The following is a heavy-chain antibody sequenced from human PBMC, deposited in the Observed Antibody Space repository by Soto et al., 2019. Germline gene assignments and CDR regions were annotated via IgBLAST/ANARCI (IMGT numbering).Heavy chain of an antibody. D-gene: IGHD2-2*01. CDR1: GFTFSSYA. CDR2: ISYDGSNK. CDR3: AKRRRYQLLTY. J-gene: IGHJ4*02. Sequence: GGSLRLSCAASGFTFSSYAMHWVRQAPGKGLEWVAVISYDGSNKYYADSVKGRFTISRDNSKNTLYLQMNSLRAEDTAVYYCAKRRRYQLLTYWGQGTLVTVSS. V-gene: IGHV3-30-3*02.